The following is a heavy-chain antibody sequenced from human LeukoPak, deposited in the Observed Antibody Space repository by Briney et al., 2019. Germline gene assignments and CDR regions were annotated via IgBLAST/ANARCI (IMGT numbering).Heavy chain of an antibody. J-gene: IGHJ6*03. V-gene: IGHV4-39*07. CDR1: GGSISSGNYY. CDR2: MFYSGST. CDR3: ARVVSGYDFLYHYYYMDV. Sequence: PSETLSLTCTVSGGSISSGNYYWGWIRQSPGKGLEWIASMFYSGSTYYNPSLESRVTISGDMSNNQFSLQLSSVTAADTAVYFCARVVSGYDFLYHYYYMDVWGKGTTVTVSS. D-gene: IGHD5-12*01.